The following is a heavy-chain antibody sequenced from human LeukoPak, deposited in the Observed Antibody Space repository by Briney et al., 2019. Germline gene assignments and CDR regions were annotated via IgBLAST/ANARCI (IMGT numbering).Heavy chain of an antibody. V-gene: IGHV1-46*01. J-gene: IGHJ2*01. CDR3: ARDRAEVTAGPWYFDL. Sequence: ASVKVSCKASGYTFTRHYMHWVRQAPGQGPEWMGIINPSGGTTNYAQKFQGRLTMTRDTSTSTVYMELSSLTSEDTAVYYCARDRAEVTAGPWYFDLWGRGTLVSVSS. CDR1: GYTFTRHY. CDR2: INPSGGTT. D-gene: IGHD2-21*02.